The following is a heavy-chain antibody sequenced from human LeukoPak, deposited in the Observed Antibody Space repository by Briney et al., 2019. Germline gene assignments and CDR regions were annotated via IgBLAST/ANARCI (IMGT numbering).Heavy chain of an antibody. CDR2: IYYTGST. V-gene: IGHV4-59*01. CDR3: EREYYDFPY. Sequence: SETLSLTCTVSGSSISSYYWSWIRQPPGKGLEWIAYIYYTGSTNYNPSFKSRVTISVETSKNQFSLKQSSVTAADTAVYYCEREYYDFPYWGQGTLVTVSS. D-gene: IGHD3-3*01. J-gene: IGHJ4*02. CDR1: GSSISSYY.